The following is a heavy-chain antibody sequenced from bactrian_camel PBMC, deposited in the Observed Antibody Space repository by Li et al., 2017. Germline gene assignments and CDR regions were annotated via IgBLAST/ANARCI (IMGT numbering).Heavy chain of an antibody. J-gene: IGHJ6*01. CDR1: GYTSRSNC. Sequence: VQLVKSGGGSVQTGGSLRLSCAVAGYTSRSNCLGWFRQAPGKEREGVAVIDSDGLAKYADSVKGRFTVAQDSANPKRTIYLQVDNLKPEDSAIYYCAADGGNWSSGCLQWADDFGYWGQGTQVTVS. CDR2: IDSDGLA. CDR3: AADGGNWSSGCLQWADDFGY. D-gene: IGHD2*01. V-gene: IGHV3S53*01.